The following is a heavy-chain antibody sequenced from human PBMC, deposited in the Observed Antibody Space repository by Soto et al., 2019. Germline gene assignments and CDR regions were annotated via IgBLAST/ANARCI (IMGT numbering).Heavy chain of an antibody. CDR2: IYWDDDK. CDR3: AHSLGEDWFAP. D-gene: IGHD3-16*01. V-gene: IGHV2-5*02. CDR1: GFSLTTSGVG. Sequence: QITLKESGPTLVKSTQTLTLTCTFSGFSLTTSGVGVGWIRQPPGKALEWLALIYWDDDKRYSPSLKSRLTSTKDTSKHQVVLMMTNMDPVDTATYYCAHSLGEDWFAPWGQGTLVTVSS. J-gene: IGHJ5*02.